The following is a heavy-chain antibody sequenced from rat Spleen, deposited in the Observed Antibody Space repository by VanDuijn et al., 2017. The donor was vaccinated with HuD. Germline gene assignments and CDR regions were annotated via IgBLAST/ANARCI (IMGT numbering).Heavy chain of an antibody. CDR3: TSSGYLFG. V-gene: IGHV5-25*01. CDR1: GFTFSNYD. D-gene: IGHD4-3*01. CDR2: ISPSGGST. J-gene: IGHJ2*01. Sequence: EVQLVESGGGLVQPGRSMRLSCAASGFTFSNYDMAWVRQPPTKDLEWVASISPSGGSTYYRDSVKGRFTIFRENAKSTLSLQMNSLRSEDTATYYCTSSGYLFGWGQGVMVTVSS.